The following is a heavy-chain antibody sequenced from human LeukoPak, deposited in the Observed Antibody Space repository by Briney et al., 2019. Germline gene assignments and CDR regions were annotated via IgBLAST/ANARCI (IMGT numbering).Heavy chain of an antibody. Sequence: PGGSLRLSCAASGFTFSNYAMSWVRQAQGKGLEWVAVISYDGSNKYYADSVKGRFTISRDNSKNTLYLQMNSLRAEDTAVYYCARVPGYSGYFYGMDVWGQGTTVTVSS. CDR2: ISYDGSNK. V-gene: IGHV3-30*03. J-gene: IGHJ6*02. CDR3: ARVPGYSGYFYGMDV. D-gene: IGHD5-12*01. CDR1: GFTFSNYA.